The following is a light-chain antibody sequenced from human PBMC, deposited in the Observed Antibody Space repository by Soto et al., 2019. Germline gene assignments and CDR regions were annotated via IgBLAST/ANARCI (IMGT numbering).Light chain of an antibody. CDR2: SAS. V-gene: IGKV1-5*03. Sequence: DIQMTQSPSTLSASIGDRVTITCRASQNIRSWLAWYQQKPGKAPELLIYSASGLESGVPSRFSGSVFGTEFTLTISSLQPDDFATYYCQEYNGDSGLTFGGGTKVEIK. CDR3: QEYNGDSGLT. J-gene: IGKJ4*01. CDR1: QNIRSW.